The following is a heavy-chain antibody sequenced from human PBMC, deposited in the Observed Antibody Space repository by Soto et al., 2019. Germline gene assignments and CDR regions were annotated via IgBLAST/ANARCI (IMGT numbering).Heavy chain of an antibody. CDR3: ARVMNLYLYYFDY. Sequence: PSETLSLTCTVSGGSISSYYWSWIRQPPGKGLECIGYIYYSESTNYNPSFKSRVTISVDTSKNQFSLKLSSVTAAYTAVYYCARVMNLYLYYFDYWGQGTLVTVSS. V-gene: IGHV4-59*01. CDR1: GGSISSYY. D-gene: IGHD2-8*01. J-gene: IGHJ4*02. CDR2: IYYSEST.